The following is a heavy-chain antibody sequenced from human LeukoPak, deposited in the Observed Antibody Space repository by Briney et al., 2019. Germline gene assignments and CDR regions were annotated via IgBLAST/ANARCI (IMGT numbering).Heavy chain of an antibody. J-gene: IGHJ6*04. V-gene: IGHV3-23*01. D-gene: IGHD3-10*01. Sequence: GGSLRLSCAASGFSFSRYAMTWVRQAPGKGLEWVSAINGSADSTYYADSVKGRFTISRDNSKNTLYMQVNSLRAEDTAVYYCAKGTYYYGSASYCMDVWGKGTTVTVSS. CDR2: INGSADST. CDR1: GFSFSRYA. CDR3: AKGTYYYGSASYCMDV.